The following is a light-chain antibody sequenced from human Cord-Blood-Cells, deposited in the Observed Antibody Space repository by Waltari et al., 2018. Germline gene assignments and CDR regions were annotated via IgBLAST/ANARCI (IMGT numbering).Light chain of an antibody. CDR1: QSVLYCSNNKNY. CDR2: WTS. J-gene: IGKJ1*01. V-gene: IGKV4-1*01. Sequence: DIVLCQSPEDPPMSPGERATILSKSRQSVLYCSNNKNYLAWDQQQPGQPPKLLIYWTSTRDSGVPDRFSGSGSGTEFPLTISSLQAEDVAVDYCQQYSSTPRTFSQGTKVEIK. CDR3: QQYSSTPRT.